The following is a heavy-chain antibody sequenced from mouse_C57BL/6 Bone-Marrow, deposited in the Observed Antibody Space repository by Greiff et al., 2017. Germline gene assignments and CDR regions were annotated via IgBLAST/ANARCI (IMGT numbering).Heavy chain of an antibody. J-gene: IGHJ3*01. V-gene: IGHV1-19*01. CDR3: AREGDGYCAWFAY. Sequence: EVKLVESGPVLVKPGASVKMSCKASGYTFTDYYMNWVKQSHGKSLEWIGVINPYNGGTSYNQKFKGKATLTVDKSSSTAYMELNSLTSEDSAVYYCAREGDGYCAWFAYWGQGTLVTVSA. CDR2: INPYNGGT. D-gene: IGHD2-3*01. CDR1: GYTFTDYY.